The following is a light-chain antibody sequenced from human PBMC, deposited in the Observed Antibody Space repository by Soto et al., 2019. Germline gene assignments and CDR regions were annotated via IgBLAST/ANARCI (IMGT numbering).Light chain of an antibody. V-gene: IGLV3-21*02. CDR2: DDR. CDR1: NIGRKS. J-gene: IGLJ1*01. CDR3: QVWDSSSDHYV. Sequence: SYELTQPPSVSVAPGQTARITCGGNNIGRKSVHWYQQRPGQAPVLVVSDDRDRPSGIPERFSGSNSRNTATLTISRVEAGDEADYYCQVWDSSSDHYVFGIGTKLTVL.